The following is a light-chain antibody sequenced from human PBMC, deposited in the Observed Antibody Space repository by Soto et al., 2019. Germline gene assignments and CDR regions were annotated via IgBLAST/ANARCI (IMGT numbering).Light chain of an antibody. CDR3: CSYALL. Sequence: SVLTQPASVSGSPGQSITISCTGTSSDVGSYNLVSWYQHHPGKAPKLMIYEGSKRPSGVSNRFSGSKSGNTASLTISGLQAEDEADYYCCSYALLFGTGTRSPS. V-gene: IGLV2-23*01. J-gene: IGLJ1*01. CDR2: EGS. CDR1: SSDVGSYNL.